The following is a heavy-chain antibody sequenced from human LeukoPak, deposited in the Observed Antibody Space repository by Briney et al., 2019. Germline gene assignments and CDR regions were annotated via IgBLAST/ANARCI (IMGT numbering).Heavy chain of an antibody. D-gene: IGHD3-16*01. J-gene: IGHJ4*02. CDR2: ISGSGGST. CDR3: AKMGRYGGTADLH. V-gene: IGHV3-23*01. Sequence: GGSLRLSCAASGFTFSSYGMSWVRQAPGKGLEWVSAISGSGGSTYYADSVKGRFTISRDNSKNTLYLQMNSPRAEDTAVYYCAKMGRYGGTADLHWGQGTLVTVSS. CDR1: GFTFSSYG.